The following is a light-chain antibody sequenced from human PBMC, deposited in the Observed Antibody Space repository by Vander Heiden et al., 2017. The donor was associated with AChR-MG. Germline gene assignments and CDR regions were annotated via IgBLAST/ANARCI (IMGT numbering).Light chain of an antibody. CDR2: RDS. CDR1: NIGSKN. Sequence: SSELTQPLPVSVALGQTARITCGGNNIGSKNVHWYQQKPGQAPVLVIYRDSNRPSGIPERFSGSNSGNTATLTISRAQAGDEADYYCQVWDSSVVFGGGTKLTVL. CDR3: QVWDSSVV. V-gene: IGLV3-9*01. J-gene: IGLJ2*01.